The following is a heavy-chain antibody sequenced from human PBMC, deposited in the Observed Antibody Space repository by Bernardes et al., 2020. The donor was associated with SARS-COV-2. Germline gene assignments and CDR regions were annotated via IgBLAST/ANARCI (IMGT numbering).Heavy chain of an antibody. J-gene: IGHJ6*02. CDR1: GGSISRSSYY. D-gene: IGHD4-4*01. CDR2: VYYSGNT. Sequence: SETLSLTCTVSGGSISRSSYYWNWIRQSPGKGLEWIGSVYYSGNTYYNPSLESRVTISVDTSRNQFSLKLSSVTAADTAVYFCARRGPVTGTRDVWGQGTTVTVSS. V-gene: IGHV4-39*01. CDR3: ARRGPVTGTRDV.